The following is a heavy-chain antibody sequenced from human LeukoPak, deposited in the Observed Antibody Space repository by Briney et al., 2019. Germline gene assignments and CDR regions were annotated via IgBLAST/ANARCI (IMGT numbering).Heavy chain of an antibody. J-gene: IGHJ4*02. CDR1: GFTFSNYW. V-gene: IGHV3-7*01. CDR2: IKKDGSDK. CDR3: ARAYFFFAGYHY. D-gene: IGHD5-18*01. Sequence: PGGSLRLSCAASGFTFSNYWMTWVRQAPGKGLEWVANIKKDGSDKYYVDSVKGRFTISRDNTKNSLYLQMTSLRAEDTAVYYCARAYFFFAGYHYWGQGTLVTVSS.